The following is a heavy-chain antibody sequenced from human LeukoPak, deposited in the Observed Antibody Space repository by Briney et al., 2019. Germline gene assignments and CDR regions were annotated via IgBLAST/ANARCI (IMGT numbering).Heavy chain of an antibody. CDR2: INYSGNT. J-gene: IGHJ4*02. CDR1: SDTISSYC. Sequence: LVTLSLTTTTPSDTISSYCWSWIRKPPGKRLYSMGYINYSGNTNYNPSLKSRVTISVDTSKNQFSLRLTSVTAADTAVYYCAREGRQDYVYFDCWGQGTLVTVSS. D-gene: IGHD4-17*01. V-gene: IGHV4-59*01. CDR3: AREGRQDYVYFDC.